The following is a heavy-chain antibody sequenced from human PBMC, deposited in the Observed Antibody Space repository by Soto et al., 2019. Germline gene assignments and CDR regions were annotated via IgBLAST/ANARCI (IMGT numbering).Heavy chain of an antibody. J-gene: IGHJ4*02. V-gene: IGHV3-23*01. CDR1: GFTFSSYA. CDR2: ISGSGGST. Sequence: GGSLRLSCAASGFTFSSYAMSWVRQAPGKGLEWVSAISGSGGSTYYSDSGKGRLTISRDNSKNTLYLQMTSLRAEDTAVYYGGKGRVTSPFDYWGKGTLVTVSS. CDR3: GKGRVTSPFDY. D-gene: IGHD2-21*02.